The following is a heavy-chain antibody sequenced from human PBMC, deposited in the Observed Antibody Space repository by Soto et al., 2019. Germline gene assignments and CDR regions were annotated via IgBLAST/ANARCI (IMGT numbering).Heavy chain of an antibody. CDR3: ARGPGGPDCPGDY. V-gene: IGHV1-3*01. Sequence: QVQLVQSGAEVKKPGASVKVSCKASGYTFTSYAMHWVRQAPGQRLEWMGWINAGNGNTKYSQKFQGRVTITRDTSASTAYMELSSLRSEDTALYYCARGPGGPDCPGDYWGQGTLVTVSS. CDR2: INAGNGNT. D-gene: IGHD2-21*02. J-gene: IGHJ4*02. CDR1: GYTFTSYA.